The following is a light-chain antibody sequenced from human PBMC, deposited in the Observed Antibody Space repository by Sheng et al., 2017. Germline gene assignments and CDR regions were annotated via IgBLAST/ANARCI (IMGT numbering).Light chain of an antibody. CDR2: CI. Sequence: EIVMTQSPPTLSVSPGERVTLSCGANQTVGSNLAWYRQTPWPASQSPHLWCILQGHWCPSPRFSGSGSGTXFSLTIGSLHSEDFAVYYCQXYEKWPLTFGPGTRV. V-gene: IGKV3-15*01. CDR1: QTVGSN. J-gene: IGKJ3*01. CDR3: QXYEKWPLT.